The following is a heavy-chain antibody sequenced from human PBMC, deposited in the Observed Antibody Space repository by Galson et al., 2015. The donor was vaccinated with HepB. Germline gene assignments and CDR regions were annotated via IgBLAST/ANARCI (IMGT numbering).Heavy chain of an antibody. CDR1: GFTVSSNY. J-gene: IGHJ6*02. V-gene: IGHV3-53*01. D-gene: IGHD5-18*01. CDR3: ARGVPEARIQLWRYGMDV. Sequence: SLRLSCAASGFTVSSNYMSWVRQAPGKGLEWVSVIYSGGSTYYADSVKGRFTISRDNSKNTLYLQMNSLRAEDTAVYYCARGVPEARIQLWRYGMDVWGQGTTVAVSS. CDR2: IYSGGST.